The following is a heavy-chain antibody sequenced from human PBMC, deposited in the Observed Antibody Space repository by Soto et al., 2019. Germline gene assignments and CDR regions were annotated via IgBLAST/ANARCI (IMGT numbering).Heavy chain of an antibody. CDR1: GGTFSSYA. V-gene: IGHV1-69*13. D-gene: IGHD5-12*01. CDR2: IIPIFGTA. J-gene: IGHJ5*02. CDR3: ARAQSGYDLENWFDP. Sequence: SVKVSCKASGGTFSSYAISWVRQAPGQGLEWMGGIIPIFGTANYAQKFQGRVTITADESTSTAYMELSSLRSEDTAVYYCARAQSGYDLENWFDPWGQGTLVTVSS.